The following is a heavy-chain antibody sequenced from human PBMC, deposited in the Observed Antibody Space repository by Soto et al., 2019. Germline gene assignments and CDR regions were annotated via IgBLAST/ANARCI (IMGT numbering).Heavy chain of an antibody. CDR2: IYYSGRT. J-gene: IGHJ6*02. D-gene: IGHD3-10*01. CDR1: GCSISSGGYY. V-gene: IGHV4-31*03. CDR3: ARVFGFGGMDV. Sequence: QVQLQESGPGLVKPSQTLSLTCTVSGCSISSGGYYWSWIRQHPGKGLEWIGYIYYSGRTYYNPSLKSRVTISVDTSKNQFSLKLSSVTAADTAGYYCARVFGFGGMDVWGQGTTVTVSS.